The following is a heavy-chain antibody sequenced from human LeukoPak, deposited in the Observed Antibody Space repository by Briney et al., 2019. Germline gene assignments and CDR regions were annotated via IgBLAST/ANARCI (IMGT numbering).Heavy chain of an antibody. CDR3: AKDRHYYDSSGYYYWNFDL. CDR2: LSGSGAST. CDR1: GFTFTPYA. V-gene: IGHV3-23*01. D-gene: IGHD3-22*01. J-gene: IGHJ2*01. Sequence: GGSLRLSCAASGFTFTPYAMSWVRQAPGKGLQWVSALSGSGASTYYADSVKGRFTISRDNSKNTLYLQMNSLRAEDTAVYYCAKDRHYYDSSGYYYWNFDLWGRGTLVTVSS.